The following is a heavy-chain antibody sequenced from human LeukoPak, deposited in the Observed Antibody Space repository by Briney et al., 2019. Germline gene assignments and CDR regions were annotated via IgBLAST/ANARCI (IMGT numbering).Heavy chain of an antibody. V-gene: IGHV3-30*04. Sequence: GRSLRLSCAASGFTFSSYAMHWVRQAPGKGLEWVAVISYDGSNKYYADSVKGRFTISRDNSKNTLYLQMNSLRTEDTAVYYCAKSRRGYSYGPNYYYYMDVWGKGTTVTISS. CDR1: GFTFSSYA. CDR2: ISYDGSNK. D-gene: IGHD5-18*01. J-gene: IGHJ6*03. CDR3: AKSRRGYSYGPNYYYYMDV.